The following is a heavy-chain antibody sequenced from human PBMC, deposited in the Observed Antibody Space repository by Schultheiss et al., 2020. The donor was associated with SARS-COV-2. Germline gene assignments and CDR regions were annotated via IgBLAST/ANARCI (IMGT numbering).Heavy chain of an antibody. D-gene: IGHD6-13*01. V-gene: IGHV1-24*01. J-gene: IGHJ6*02. CDR2: FDPEDGET. CDR3: ATGPALIAEAGSWSV. Sequence: ASVKVSCKVSGYTLTELSMHWVRQAPGKGLEWMGGFDPEDGETIYAQKFQGRVSMTEDTSTDTAYMELSSLRSEDTAVYYCATGPALIAEAGSWSVWGQGTTVTVSS. CDR1: GYTLTELS.